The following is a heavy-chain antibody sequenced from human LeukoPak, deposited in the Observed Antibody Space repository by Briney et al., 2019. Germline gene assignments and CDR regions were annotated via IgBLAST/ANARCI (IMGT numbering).Heavy chain of an antibody. CDR2: IDTDGTST. V-gene: IGHV3-74*01. Sequence: GGSLRLSCAASGFTFNNYWMHWVRQAPGKGLVWVSRIDTDGTSTSYADAVKGRFTISRDNGKNTLYLQINSLRAEDTALYYCARPYYDSSGYQYPPDYWGQGTLVTVSS. D-gene: IGHD3-22*01. CDR3: ARPYYDSSGYQYPPDY. J-gene: IGHJ4*02. CDR1: GFTFNNYW.